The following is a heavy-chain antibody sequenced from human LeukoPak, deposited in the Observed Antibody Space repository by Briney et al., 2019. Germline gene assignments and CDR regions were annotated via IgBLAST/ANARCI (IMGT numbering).Heavy chain of an antibody. D-gene: IGHD5-24*01. CDR3: ARDREMASFFDAFDI. V-gene: IGHV3-64*01. CDR1: GFTFNSYA. J-gene: IGHJ3*02. CDR2: ISSNGGNT. Sequence: GGSLRLSCAASGFTFNSYAMHWVRQAPGKGLEYVSAISSNGGNTYYASSVEGRFTISRDNSKNTLYLQMGSLRAEDMAVYYCARDREMASFFDAFDIWGQGTMVTVSS.